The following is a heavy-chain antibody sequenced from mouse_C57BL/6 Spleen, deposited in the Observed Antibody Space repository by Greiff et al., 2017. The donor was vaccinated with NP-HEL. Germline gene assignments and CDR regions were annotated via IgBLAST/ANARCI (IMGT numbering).Heavy chain of an antibody. CDR3: ARPTMVTTAGYFDY. J-gene: IGHJ2*01. Sequence: EVKLMESGGDLVKPGGSLKLSCAASGFTFSSYGMSWVRQTPDKRLEWVATISSGGSYTYYPDSVKGRFTISRDNAKNTLYLQMSSLKSEDTAMYYCARPTMVTTAGYFDYWGQGTTLTVSS. V-gene: IGHV5-6*01. D-gene: IGHD2-2*01. CDR1: GFTFSSYG. CDR2: ISSGGSYT.